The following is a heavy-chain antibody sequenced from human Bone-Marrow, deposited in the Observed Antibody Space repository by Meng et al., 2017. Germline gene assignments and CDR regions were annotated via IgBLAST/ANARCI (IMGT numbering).Heavy chain of an antibody. D-gene: IGHD3-10*01. CDR1: GDSVSGNRAL. Sequence: QVTLQQSGPRLVRPSQTLSLTCAISGDSVSGNRALWHWVRQSPSRGLEWLGHTYYRSQWQSHYGASVKSRISIYADTSRNQFSLILNSVTPEDTAVYYCASWYGESWGQGTLVTVSS. V-gene: IGHV6-1*02. CDR2: TYYRSQWQS. CDR3: ASWYGES. J-gene: IGHJ4*02.